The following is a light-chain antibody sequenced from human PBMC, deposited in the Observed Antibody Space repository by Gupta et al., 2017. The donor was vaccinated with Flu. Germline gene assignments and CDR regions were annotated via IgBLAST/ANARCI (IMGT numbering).Light chain of an antibody. CDR2: WAS. V-gene: IGKV4-1*01. Sequence: SLGERATINCKSSQSVLYSSNNKNYLAWFQHKPGQPPKLLIYWASTREPGVPDRFSGSGSGTDFTLTISSLQAEDVAVYYCQQDDSSPLTFGGGTKVEIK. CDR3: QQDDSSPLT. J-gene: IGKJ4*01. CDR1: QSVLYSSNNKNY.